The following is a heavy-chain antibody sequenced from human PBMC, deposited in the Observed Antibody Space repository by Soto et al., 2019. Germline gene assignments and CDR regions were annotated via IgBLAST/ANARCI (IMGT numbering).Heavy chain of an antibody. J-gene: IGHJ5*02. CDR3: ARGPSGAWELIAHGFER. V-gene: IGHV4-31*03. D-gene: IGHD1-26*01. CDR2: IYYSGRT. CDR1: VDAIGSRDNY. Sequence: SETLSLTCTFSVDAIGSRDNYWSWIRQRPWKALEWIAFIYYSGRTFYNPSLESRLTMSIDTSKDQFSMNMTSVTAADTAVYCCARGPSGAWELIAHGFERWGQGTLDTLSS.